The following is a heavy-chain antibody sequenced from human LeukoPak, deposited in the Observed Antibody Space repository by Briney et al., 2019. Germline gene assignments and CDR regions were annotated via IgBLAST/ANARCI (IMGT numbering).Heavy chain of an antibody. D-gene: IGHD2-8*01. CDR2: IYYSGST. CDR1: GGSISSGSYY. V-gene: IGHV4-39*07. Sequence: SETLSLTCTVSGGSISSGSYYWGWLRQPPGKGLEWIGSIYYSGSTYYNPSLKSRVTISVDTSKNQFSLKLSSVTAADTAVYYCARDLSMADLGWFDPWGQGTLVTVSS. J-gene: IGHJ5*02. CDR3: ARDLSMADLGWFDP.